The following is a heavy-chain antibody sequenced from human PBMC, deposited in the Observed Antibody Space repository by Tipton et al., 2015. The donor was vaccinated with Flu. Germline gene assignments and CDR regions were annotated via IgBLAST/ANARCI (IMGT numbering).Heavy chain of an antibody. V-gene: IGHV4-59*01. J-gene: IGHJ3*02. CDR3: ARGVYGDDGAFDI. D-gene: IGHD4-17*01. CDR1: GTSITSYY. CDR2: ISYSGYT. Sequence: GLVKPSETLSLTCSVSGTSITSYYWSWFRQPPGKGLEWFGYISYSGYTNYNPSLKSRVTLSLDMSKNQFSLRLSSVTAADTAVYYCARGVYGDDGAFDIWGQGTMVSVSS.